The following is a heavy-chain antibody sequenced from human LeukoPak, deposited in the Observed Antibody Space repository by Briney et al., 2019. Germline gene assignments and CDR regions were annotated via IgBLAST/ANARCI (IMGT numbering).Heavy chain of an antibody. Sequence: GESLRISCKGSGYSFTSYWISWVRQMPGKGLEWMGRIDPSDSYTNYSPSFQGHVTISADKSISTAYLQRSSLKASDTAMYYCARHEAYYDILTATYYYYGMDVWGKGTTVTVSS. CDR3: ARHEAYYDILTATYYYYGMDV. J-gene: IGHJ6*04. CDR1: GYSFTSYW. CDR2: IDPSDSYT. D-gene: IGHD3-9*01. V-gene: IGHV5-10-1*01.